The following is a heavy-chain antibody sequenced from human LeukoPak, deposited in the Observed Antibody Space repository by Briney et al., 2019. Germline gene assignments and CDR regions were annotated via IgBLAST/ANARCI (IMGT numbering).Heavy chain of an antibody. J-gene: IGHJ6*02. Sequence: GPSLRLSCAASGFTFSGYAMSWVRQAPGKGLEWVSAISGSGGSTYYADSVKGRFTISRDNSKNTLYLQMNSLRAEDTAVYYCAKDLNWNRYYYYYGMDVWGQGTTVTVSS. CDR1: GFTFSGYA. V-gene: IGHV3-23*01. D-gene: IGHD1-20*01. CDR2: ISGSGGST. CDR3: AKDLNWNRYYYYYGMDV.